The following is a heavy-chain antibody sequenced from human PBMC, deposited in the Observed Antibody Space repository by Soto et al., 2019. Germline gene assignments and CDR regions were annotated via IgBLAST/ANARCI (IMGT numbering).Heavy chain of an antibody. J-gene: IGHJ4*02. CDR2: IRSKAYGGTT. CDR3: TRDGDYDYVWGSYRYIDY. CDR1: GFTFGDYA. V-gene: IGHV3-49*03. Sequence: PGGSLRLSCTASGFTFGDYAMSWFRQAPGKGLEWVGFIRSKAYGGTTEYAASVKGRFTISRDDSKSIAYLQMNSLKTEDTAVYYCTRDGDYDYVWGSYRYIDYWGQGTLVTVSS. D-gene: IGHD3-16*02.